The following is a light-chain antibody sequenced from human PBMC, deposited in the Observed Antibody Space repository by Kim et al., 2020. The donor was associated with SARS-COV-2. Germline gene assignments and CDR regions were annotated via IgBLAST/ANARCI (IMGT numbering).Light chain of an antibody. V-gene: IGLV4-69*01. CDR2: LNSEGSH. Sequence: ASGKPTATHGSGHRGCAMAWHEQPPEKGTRYLLELNSEGSHGKGDGIPDRFSGSSSGAVRYLPISSLQSEDGADYSCQTCGTGIVLFGGGSQLTVL. CDR1: SGHRGCA. CDR3: QTCGTGIVL. J-gene: IGLJ2*01.